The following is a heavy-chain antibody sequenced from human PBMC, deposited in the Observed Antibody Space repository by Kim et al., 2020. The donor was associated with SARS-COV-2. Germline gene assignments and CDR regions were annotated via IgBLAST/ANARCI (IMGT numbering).Heavy chain of an antibody. CDR2: IYYSGST. Sequence: SETLSLTCTVSGGSISSSSYYWGWIRQPPGKGLEWIGSIYYSGSTYYNPSLKSRVTISVDTSKNQFSLKLSSVTAADTAVYYCARHDSNIAAGWVGYWGQGTLVTVSS. D-gene: IGHD6-13*01. J-gene: IGHJ4*02. V-gene: IGHV4-39*01. CDR3: ARHDSNIAAGWVGY. CDR1: GGSISSSSYY.